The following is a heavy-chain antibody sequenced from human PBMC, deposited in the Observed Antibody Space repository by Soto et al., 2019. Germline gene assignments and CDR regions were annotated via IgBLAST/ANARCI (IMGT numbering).Heavy chain of an antibody. Sequence: TGGSLRLSCAASGFTFSDYYMSWIRQAPGKGLEWVSYISSSGSTIYYADSVKGRFTISRDNAKNSLYLQMNSLRAEDTAVYYCARDGYCSGGSCYPGPDFFDYWGQGTLVTVS. D-gene: IGHD2-15*01. CDR2: ISSSGSTI. CDR1: GFTFSDYY. J-gene: IGHJ4*02. CDR3: ARDGYCSGGSCYPGPDFFDY. V-gene: IGHV3-11*01.